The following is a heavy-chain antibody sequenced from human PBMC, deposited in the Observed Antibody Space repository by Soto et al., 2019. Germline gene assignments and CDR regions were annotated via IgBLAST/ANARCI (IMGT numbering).Heavy chain of an antibody. CDR3: ARFRTVLRFLEGSDAFDI. J-gene: IGHJ3*02. Sequence: ASVKVSCKASGYTFTGYGISWVRQAPGQGLERMGWISAYNGNTNYAQKLQGRVTMTTDTSTSTAYVELRSLRSDDTAVYYCARFRTVLRFLEGSDAFDIWGQGTMVTVSS. CDR2: ISAYNGNT. V-gene: IGHV1-18*01. CDR1: GYTFTGYG. D-gene: IGHD3-3*01.